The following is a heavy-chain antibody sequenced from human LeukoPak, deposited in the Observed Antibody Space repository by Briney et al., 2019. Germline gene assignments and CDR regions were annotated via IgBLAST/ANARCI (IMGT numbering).Heavy chain of an antibody. CDR1: GFTVSSPG. CDR2: IWYDGNNK. J-gene: IGHJ4*02. Sequence: GGSLRPSCAASGFTVSSPGMRWVRQAPSKGRGWVAVIWYDGNNKYYADSVKGRFTISRDNSKNMVSLQMNRLRAEDTAVYYCARGEDQLDYWGQGTLVTVSS. V-gene: IGHV3-33*01. CDR3: ARGEDQLDY.